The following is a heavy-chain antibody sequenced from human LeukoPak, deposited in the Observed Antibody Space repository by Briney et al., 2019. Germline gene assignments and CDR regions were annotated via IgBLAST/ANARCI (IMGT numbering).Heavy chain of an antibody. D-gene: IGHD3-10*01. CDR3: AKGSSYYGSGSHFDY. V-gene: IGHV3-23*01. Sequence: PGGSLRLSCAASGFTFSSYAMNWVRQAPGKGLEWGSAISGSGSITYYADSVKGRFTISRDNSKNTLYLQMNSLRAEDTAVYYCAKGSSYYGSGSHFDYWGQGTLVTVSS. CDR1: GFTFSSYA. CDR2: ISGSGSIT. J-gene: IGHJ4*02.